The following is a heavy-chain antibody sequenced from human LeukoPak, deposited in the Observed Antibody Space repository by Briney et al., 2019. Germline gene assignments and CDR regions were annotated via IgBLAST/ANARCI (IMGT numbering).Heavy chain of an antibody. CDR1: GFTFSNNW. V-gene: IGHV3-74*01. CDR3: ATSMAGYNWFDP. CDR2: INSDGSNI. D-gene: IGHD6-6*01. Sequence: GGSLRLSCAASGFTFSNNWMHWVRQAPGKGLVWVSRINSDGSNISNVDSVKGRFTISRDNAKNMLYLQMNSLRAEDTAVYYCATSMAGYNWFDPWGQGTLVTVSS. J-gene: IGHJ5*02.